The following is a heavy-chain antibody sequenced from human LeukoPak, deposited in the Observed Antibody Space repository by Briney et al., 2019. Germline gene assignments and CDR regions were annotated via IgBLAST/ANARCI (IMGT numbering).Heavy chain of an antibody. V-gene: IGHV3-7*01. Sequence: GGSLRLSCAASGFTFSSYAMHWVRQAPGKGLEWVANIKQDGSEKYYVDSVKGRFTISRDNAKNSLYLQMNSLRAEDTAVYYCAREPTEPKKVGATTFDYWGQGTLVTVSS. CDR3: AREPTEPKKVGATTFDY. CDR1: GFTFSSYA. J-gene: IGHJ4*02. D-gene: IGHD1-26*01. CDR2: IKQDGSEK.